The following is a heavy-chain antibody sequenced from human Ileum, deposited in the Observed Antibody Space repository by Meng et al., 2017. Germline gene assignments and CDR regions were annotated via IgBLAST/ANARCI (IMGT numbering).Heavy chain of an antibody. J-gene: IGHJ2*01. CDR1: GFSFSDYW. CDR3: ARGVSDRYGYFDL. V-gene: IGHV3-74*01. D-gene: IGHD1-26*01. CDR2: IKPDGTSG. Sequence: LVESGGVLVQPGESLRLSCTTSGFSFSDYWMHWVRQAPGKGLVWVSRIKPDGTSGFYADSVRGRFTISRDNTGNTLYLQLNSLRDEDTAVYYCARGVSDRYGYFDLWGRGTLVTASS.